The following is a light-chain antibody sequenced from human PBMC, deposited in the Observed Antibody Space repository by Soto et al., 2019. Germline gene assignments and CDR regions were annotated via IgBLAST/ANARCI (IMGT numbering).Light chain of an antibody. CDR2: GAS. J-gene: IGKJ4*01. Sequence: EIVLTQSPGTLSLSPGEKATLSCRASQRVTNTYLAWYQQKPGQAPRLLIYGASRRTTGIPDRFSGSGSGTDLTLTISGLEPEDFAMYYCQQFSSYPLTFGGGTKVDIK. CDR1: QRVTNTY. V-gene: IGKV3-20*01. CDR3: QQFSSYPLT.